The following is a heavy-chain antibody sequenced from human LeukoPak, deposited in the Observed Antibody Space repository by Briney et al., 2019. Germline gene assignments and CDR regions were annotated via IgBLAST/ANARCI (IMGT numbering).Heavy chain of an antibody. D-gene: IGHD4-11*01. Sequence: GESLKISCKGSGYSFTNYWIGWVRQMPGKGLEWMGIIYPGDSDTRYSPSFQGPVTISADKSINTAYLQWNSLKASDTAMYYCARPVDSSHTWYYFDYWGQGTLVTVSS. CDR1: GYSFTNYW. CDR2: IYPGDSDT. V-gene: IGHV5-51*01. CDR3: ARPVDSSHTWYYFDY. J-gene: IGHJ4*02.